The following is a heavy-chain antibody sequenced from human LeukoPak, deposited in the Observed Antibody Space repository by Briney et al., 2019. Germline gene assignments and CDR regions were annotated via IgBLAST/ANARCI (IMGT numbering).Heavy chain of an antibody. V-gene: IGHV3-23*01. CDR2: ISASGGDT. J-gene: IGHJ4*02. CDR3: AKDGAGPEY. Sequence: GGSLRLSCVVSGLTFSSYSMSWVRQAPGKGLEWVSGISASGGDTWYPDSVKGRFTISRDNSKNTLYLQMNSLRAEDTAIYYCAKDGAGPEYWGQGTLVTVSS. CDR1: GLTFSSYS. D-gene: IGHD1-26*01.